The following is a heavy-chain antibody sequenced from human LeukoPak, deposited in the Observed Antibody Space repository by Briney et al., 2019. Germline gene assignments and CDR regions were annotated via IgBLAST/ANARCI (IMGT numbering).Heavy chain of an antibody. D-gene: IGHD1-26*01. J-gene: IGHJ4*02. CDR2: IYHSGST. V-gene: IGHV4-30-2*01. Sequence: PSQTLSLTCTVSGGSISSGGYYWSWIRQPPGKGLEWIGYIYHSGSTYYNPSLKSRVTISVDRSKNQFSLKLSSVTAADTAVYYCAKARGLRIVGAHFDYWGQGALVTVSS. CDR1: GGSISSGGYY. CDR3: AKARGLRIVGAHFDY.